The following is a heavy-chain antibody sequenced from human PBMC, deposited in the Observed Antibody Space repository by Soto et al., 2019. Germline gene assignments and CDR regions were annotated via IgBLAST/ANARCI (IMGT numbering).Heavy chain of an antibody. V-gene: IGHV5-10-1*01. D-gene: IGHD2-15*01. CDR3: ARRPYCSGGSCRDY. Sequence: PVESLKSSCNGSGYSFTSYWISWVRQMPGKGLEWMGRIDPSDSYTNYSPSFQGHVTISADKSISTAYLQWSSLKASDTAMYYCARRPYCSGGSCRDYWGQGTLVTVSS. CDR1: GYSFTSYW. CDR2: IDPSDSYT. J-gene: IGHJ4*02.